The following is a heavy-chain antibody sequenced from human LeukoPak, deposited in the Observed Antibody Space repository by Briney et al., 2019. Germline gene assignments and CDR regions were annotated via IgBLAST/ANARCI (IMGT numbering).Heavy chain of an antibody. CDR2: LNQDGGIK. V-gene: IGHV3-7*01. D-gene: IGHD3-22*01. J-gene: IGHJ3*02. Sequence: PGGSLRLSCAASGFTFNTYCMRWVRQAPGKGLEWVANLNQDGGIKSYVDYVKGRFTISRDNAKNSLYLQMNSLSAEDTAVYFWARDLYVVVYFDSSVYHYDALDIWGQGTMVTVSS. CDR1: GFTFNTYC. CDR3: ARDLYVVVYFDSSVYHYDALDI.